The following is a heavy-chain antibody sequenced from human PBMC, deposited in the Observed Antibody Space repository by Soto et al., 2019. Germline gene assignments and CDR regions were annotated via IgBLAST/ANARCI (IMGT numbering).Heavy chain of an antibody. D-gene: IGHD3-22*01. CDR1: GYSFTSYW. Sequence: PGESLKISCKASGYSFTSYWIAWVRRMPGKGLEWMGIIYPGDSDTRYSPSFQGQVTISADKSISTAYLQWSSLKASDTAMYYCASTYYYDSSGWAMDAFDIWGQGTMVTVSS. CDR2: IYPGDSDT. J-gene: IGHJ3*02. V-gene: IGHV5-51*01. CDR3: ASTYYYDSSGWAMDAFDI.